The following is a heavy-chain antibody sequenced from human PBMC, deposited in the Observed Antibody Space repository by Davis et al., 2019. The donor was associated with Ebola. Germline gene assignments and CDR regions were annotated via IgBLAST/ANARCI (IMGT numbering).Heavy chain of an antibody. Sequence: GGSLRLSCAASGFTFSSYWMNWVRQAPGKGLEWISAISGWGGTTYYADSVNGRFTISRDNSKNTVYLQMNSRRVGDTAVYFCAKEGGRWGFPNWGQGALVTVSS. CDR1: GFTFSSYW. D-gene: IGHD2-21*01. J-gene: IGHJ4*02. V-gene: IGHV3-23*01. CDR3: AKEGGRWGFPN. CDR2: ISGWGGTT.